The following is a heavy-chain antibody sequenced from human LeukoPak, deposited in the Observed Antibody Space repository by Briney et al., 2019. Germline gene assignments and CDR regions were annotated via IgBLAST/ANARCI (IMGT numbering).Heavy chain of an antibody. J-gene: IGHJ4*02. V-gene: IGHV3-48*04. CDR3: ARVAGIAARPDDY. Sequence: GGSLRLSCAASGFTFSSYSMNWVRQAPGKGLEWVSHISSSSSTIYYADSVKGRFTISRDNAKNSLYLQMNSLRAEDTAVYYCARVAGIAARPDDYWGQGTLVTVSS. CDR2: ISSSSSTI. D-gene: IGHD6-6*01. CDR1: GFTFSSYS.